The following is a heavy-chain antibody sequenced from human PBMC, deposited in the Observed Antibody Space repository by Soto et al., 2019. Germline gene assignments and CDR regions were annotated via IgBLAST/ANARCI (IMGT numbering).Heavy chain of an antibody. CDR1: GYSFTIYD. CDR2: ISTATGHA. Sequence: QVQLVQSGAEVQRPGASVKVSCQASGYSFTIYDMHWVRQAPGQSLEWMGWISTATGHATYSQKFQGRVTMMRDTSASTGWMELSSLIYEDTAVYFCVVSTGWWSFLYWGQGTLVTVAS. J-gene: IGHJ1*01. D-gene: IGHD6-19*01. CDR3: VVSTGWWSFLY. V-gene: IGHV1-3*04.